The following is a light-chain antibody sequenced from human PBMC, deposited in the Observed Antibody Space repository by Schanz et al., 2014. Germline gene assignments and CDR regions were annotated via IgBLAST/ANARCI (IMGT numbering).Light chain of an antibody. CDR2: SAS. Sequence: DIQMTQSPSTLSASVGDRVTITCRASQGISSYLAWYQQKPGKAPKLLIYSASNLQSGVPSRFSGSGSGTDFTLTISSLQPEDVAIYSCQHYKTALRTFGPGTKVDIK. V-gene: IGKV1-27*01. CDR3: QHYKTALRT. J-gene: IGKJ3*01. CDR1: QGISSY.